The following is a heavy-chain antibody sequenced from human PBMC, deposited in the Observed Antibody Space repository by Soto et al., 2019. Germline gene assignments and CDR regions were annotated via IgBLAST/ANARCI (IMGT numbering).Heavy chain of an antibody. CDR2: MTPDSGDT. V-gene: IGHV1-8*01. CDR1: GHTLASYD. CDR3: ARDPFYGWFDS. Sequence: QVQLVQSGAEVRKPGASVKFSCKASGHTLASYDINWVRQATGQGLEWMGWMTPDSGDTGYAQKFQGRVTMTWDTSITTAYMELSSLRSDDTAVYYCARDPFYGWFDSWGQGTPVTVSS. D-gene: IGHD3-16*01. J-gene: IGHJ5*01.